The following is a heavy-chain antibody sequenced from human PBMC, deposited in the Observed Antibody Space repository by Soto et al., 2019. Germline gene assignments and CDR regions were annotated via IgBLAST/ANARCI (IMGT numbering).Heavy chain of an antibody. CDR1: GGSISSGCYS. D-gene: IGHD1-1*01. Sequence: SETLSLTCAVSGGSISSGCYSWSWIRQPPGKGLEWIGYIYHSGSTYYNPSLKSRVTISVDRSKNQFSLKLSSVTAADTAVYYCARVLQLDNWFDPWGQGTLVTVSS. CDR3: ARVLQLDNWFDP. J-gene: IGHJ5*02. V-gene: IGHV4-30-2*01. CDR2: IYHSGST.